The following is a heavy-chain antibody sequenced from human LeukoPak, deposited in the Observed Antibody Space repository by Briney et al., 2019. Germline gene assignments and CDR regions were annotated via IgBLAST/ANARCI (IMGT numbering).Heavy chain of an antibody. D-gene: IGHD6-19*01. Sequence: PGGSLRLSCAASGFTFSSYSMNWVRQAPGKGLVWVSSISSSSSYIYHADSVKGRFTISRDNAKNSLYLQMNSLRAEDTAVYYCARDRGSSGWSPKFDPWGEGTLVTVSS. CDR1: GFTFSSYS. CDR2: ISSSSSYI. J-gene: IGHJ5*02. CDR3: ARDRGSSGWSPKFDP. V-gene: IGHV3-21*01.